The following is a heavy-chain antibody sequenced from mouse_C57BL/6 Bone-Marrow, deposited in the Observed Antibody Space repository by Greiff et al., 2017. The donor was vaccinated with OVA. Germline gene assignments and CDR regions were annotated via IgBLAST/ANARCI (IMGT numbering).Heavy chain of an antibody. CDR2: INYDGSST. V-gene: IGHV5-16*01. CDR1: GFTFSDYY. J-gene: IGHJ3*01. D-gene: IGHD3-3*01. Sequence: EVKVVESEGGLVQPGSSMKLSCTASGFTFSDYYMAWVRQVPEKGLEWVANINYDGSSTYYLDSLKSRFIISRDNAKNILYLQMSSLKSEDTATYYCARLQGGAWFAYWGQGTLVTVSA. CDR3: ARLQGGAWFAY.